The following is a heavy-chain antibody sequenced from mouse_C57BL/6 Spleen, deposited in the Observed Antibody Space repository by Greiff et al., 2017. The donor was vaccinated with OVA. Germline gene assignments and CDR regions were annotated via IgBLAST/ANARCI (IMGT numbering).Heavy chain of an antibody. CDR1: GYTFTDYY. CDR2: INPNNGGT. CDR3: ARGDYYGSSYVPFDY. Sequence: EVKLQQSGPELVKPGASVKISCKASGYTFTDYYMNWVKQSHGKSLEWIGDINPNNGGTSYNQKFKGKATLTVDKSSSTAYMELRSLTSEDSAVYYCARGDYYGSSYVPFDYWGQGTTLTVSS. V-gene: IGHV1-26*01. J-gene: IGHJ2*01. D-gene: IGHD1-1*01.